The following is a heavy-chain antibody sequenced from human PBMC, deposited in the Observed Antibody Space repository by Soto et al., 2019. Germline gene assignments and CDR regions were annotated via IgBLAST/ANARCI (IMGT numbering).Heavy chain of an antibody. CDR1: GGSISTYS. Sequence: QVQLQESGPGLVKPSETLSLTCTVSGGSISTYSWSWIRQPPGRGLEWIGYIYYSGNTNYTPSLESRISMSAATSDNLVSMMLPSVTAAATAVYYCARVGREIILGYYAMDVWGQGTRVSVPS. V-gene: IGHV4-59*01. CDR3: ARVGREIILGYYAMDV. J-gene: IGHJ6*02. CDR2: IYYSGNT. D-gene: IGHD3-16*01.